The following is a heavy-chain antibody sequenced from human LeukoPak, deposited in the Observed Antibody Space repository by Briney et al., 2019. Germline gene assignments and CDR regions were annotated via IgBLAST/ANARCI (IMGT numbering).Heavy chain of an antibody. D-gene: IGHD3-3*01. V-gene: IGHV3-23*01. J-gene: IGHJ4*02. Sequence: QAGGSLRLSCAASGFTFSNAYMSWVRQAPGKGLEWVSAISGSGGSTYYADSVKGRFTISRDNSKNTLYLQMNSLRAEDTAVYYCASPTYYDFWSGFDYWGQGTLVTVSS. CDR2: ISGSGGST. CDR1: GFTFSNAY. CDR3: ASPTYYDFWSGFDY.